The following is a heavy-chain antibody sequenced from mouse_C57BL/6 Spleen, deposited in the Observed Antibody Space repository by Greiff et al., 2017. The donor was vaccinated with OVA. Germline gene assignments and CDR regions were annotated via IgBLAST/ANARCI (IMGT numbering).Heavy chain of an antibody. CDR1: GYTFTSYW. V-gene: IGHV1-55*01. D-gene: IGHD2-4*01. Sequence: QVQLQQSGAELVKPGASVKMSCKASGYTFTSYWITWVKQRPGQGLEWIGDIYPGSGSTNYNEKFKSKATLTVDTSSSTAYMQLSSLTSEDSAIYYCAREYDYDVEYAMDYWGQGTSVTVSS. CDR2: IYPGSGST. J-gene: IGHJ4*01. CDR3: AREYDYDVEYAMDY.